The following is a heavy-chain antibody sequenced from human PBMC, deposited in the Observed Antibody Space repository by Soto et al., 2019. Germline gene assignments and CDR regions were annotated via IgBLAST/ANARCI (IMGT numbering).Heavy chain of an antibody. Sequence: GGSLRLSCAASGFTFSSYGMHWVRQAPGKGLEWVAVISYDGSNKYYADSVKGRFTISRDNSKNTLYLQMNSLRAEDTAVYYCAKGGDFWSGYYFDYYYYGMDVWGQGTTVTVSS. CDR3: AKGGDFWSGYYFDYYYYGMDV. CDR2: ISYDGSNK. J-gene: IGHJ6*02. D-gene: IGHD3-3*01. V-gene: IGHV3-30*18. CDR1: GFTFSSYG.